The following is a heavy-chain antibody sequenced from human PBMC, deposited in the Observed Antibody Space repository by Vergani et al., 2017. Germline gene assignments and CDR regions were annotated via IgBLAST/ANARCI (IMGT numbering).Heavy chain of an antibody. V-gene: IGHV1-46*02. Sequence: QVQLVQSGAAVKKPGASAKVSCTASGYIFKNYYMHWLRLAPGQGFQWMGVVNFVTGAATSPQKFEGRITMTRDTSTATFYMDLSSLKYEDTAIYYCARSTRYCTSGSCQPYYFDWWLQGTLVTVSS. J-gene: IGHJ4*02. CDR1: GYIFKNYY. CDR3: ARSTRYCTSGSCQPYYFDW. D-gene: IGHD2-15*01. CDR2: VNFVTGAA.